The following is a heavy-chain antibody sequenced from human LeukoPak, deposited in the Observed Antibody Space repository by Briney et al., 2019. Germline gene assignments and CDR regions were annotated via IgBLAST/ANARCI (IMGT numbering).Heavy chain of an antibody. CDR3: ARQEAYYYDHGKESAFDI. J-gene: IGHJ3*02. D-gene: IGHD3-22*01. V-gene: IGHV4-39*01. Sequence: KPSETLSLTCTVSGGSISTSNYYWGWVRQPPGKGLEWIGNIFYSGSTYYSPSLKSRVTISLDTSRNQFSLKLNSVTAADTAVYYCARQEAYYYDHGKESAFDIWGQGTMVTVSS. CDR2: IFYSGST. CDR1: GGSISTSNYY.